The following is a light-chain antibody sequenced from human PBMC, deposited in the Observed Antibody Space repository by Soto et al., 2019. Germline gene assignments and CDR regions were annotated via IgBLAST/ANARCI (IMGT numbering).Light chain of an antibody. CDR2: LRS. CDR3: MQASQSPYT. V-gene: IGKV2-28*01. J-gene: IGKJ3*01. Sequence: DIVMTQFPLSLPVTPGEPASISCRSSQSLLHSNGYTYLDWYVQKPGQSPQLLIYLRSNRASGVPDRFSGYGSGTYFTLKISRVESEDVGVYYCMQASQSPYTFGPGTRVDIK. CDR1: QSLLHSNGYTY.